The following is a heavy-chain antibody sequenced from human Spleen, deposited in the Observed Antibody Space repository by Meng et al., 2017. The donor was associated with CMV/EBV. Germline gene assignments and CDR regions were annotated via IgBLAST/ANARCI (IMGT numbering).Heavy chain of an antibody. Sequence: GESLKISCAASGFIVSSNYMRWFRQAPGKGLEWVSVIYSGGDTYYADSVKGRFTISRDNSRNMVFLQMNSLRAEDTAVYYCAREGTSSSFAYDFWGQGTMVTVSS. CDR2: IYSGGDT. V-gene: IGHV3-66*02. CDR1: GFIVSSNY. J-gene: IGHJ3*01. CDR3: AREGTSSSFAYDF. D-gene: IGHD6-13*01.